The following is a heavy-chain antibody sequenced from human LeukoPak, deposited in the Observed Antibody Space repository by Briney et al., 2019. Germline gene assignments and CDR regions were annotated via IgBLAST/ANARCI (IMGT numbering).Heavy chain of an antibody. CDR2: IYTGGST. J-gene: IGHJ4*02. D-gene: IGHD5-24*01. CDR3: AKRWAAGLFDY. Sequence: SETLSLTCTVSGGSITSYYWSWIRQPAGKGLEWIGRIYTGGSTNYNPSLKSRVTMSVDTSKNHFSLKLSSVTAEDTAVYYCAKRWAAGLFDYWGQGTLVTVSS. V-gene: IGHV4-4*07. CDR1: GGSITSYY.